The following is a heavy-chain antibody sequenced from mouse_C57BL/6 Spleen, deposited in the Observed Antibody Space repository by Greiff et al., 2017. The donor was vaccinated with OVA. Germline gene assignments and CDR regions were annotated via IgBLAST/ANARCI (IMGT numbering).Heavy chain of an antibody. CDR3: AKGGITTVVDSHPSY. CDR2: ISSGSSTI. J-gene: IGHJ2*01. Sequence: EVHLVESGGGLVKPGGSLKLSCAASGFTFSDYGMHWVRQAPEKGLEWVAYISSGSSTIYYADTVKGRFTISRDNAKNTLFLQMTSLRSEDTAMYYCAKGGITTVVDSHPSYWGQGTTLTVSS. V-gene: IGHV5-17*01. D-gene: IGHD1-1*01. CDR1: GFTFSDYG.